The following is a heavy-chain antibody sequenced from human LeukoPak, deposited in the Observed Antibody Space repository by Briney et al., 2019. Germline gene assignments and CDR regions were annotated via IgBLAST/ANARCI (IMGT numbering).Heavy chain of an antibody. J-gene: IGHJ4*02. CDR3: ARERGYSGYDYYFDY. CDR1: GFTFSSYE. Sequence: GGSLRLSCAASGFTFSSYEMNWVCQAPGKGLEWVSYISSSGSTIYYADSVKGRFTISRDSAKNSLYLQMNSLRAEDTAVYYCARERGYSGYDYYFDYWGQGTLVTVSS. D-gene: IGHD5-12*01. CDR2: ISSSGSTI. V-gene: IGHV3-48*03.